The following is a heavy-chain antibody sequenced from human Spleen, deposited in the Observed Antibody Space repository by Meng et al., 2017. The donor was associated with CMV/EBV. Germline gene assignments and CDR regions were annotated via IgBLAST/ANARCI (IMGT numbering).Heavy chain of an antibody. Sequence: GGSLRLSCAASGFTFSSYAMSWVRQAPGKGLEWVSAISGSGGSTYYADSVKGRFTISRDNSKNTLFLEMNSLRTEDTAVYYCARSLRDYSTSSNYYYYGMDVWGQGTTVTVSS. D-gene: IGHD6-6*01. CDR2: ISGSGGST. CDR1: GFTFSSYA. CDR3: ARSLRDYSTSSNYYYYGMDV. V-gene: IGHV3-23*01. J-gene: IGHJ6*02.